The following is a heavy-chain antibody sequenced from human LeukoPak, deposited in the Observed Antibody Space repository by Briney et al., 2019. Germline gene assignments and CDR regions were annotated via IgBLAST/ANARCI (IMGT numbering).Heavy chain of an antibody. J-gene: IGHJ3*02. D-gene: IGHD6-13*01. CDR2: IGNTGDTT. CDR1: GFTFSSYS. V-gene: IGHV3-23*01. CDR3: AKRAAAGTPKDAFDI. Sequence: GGSLRLSCAASGFTFSSYSMNWVRQAPGNGLEWVSIIGNTGDTTFYADSVKGRFTISRDNSRNTLYLLLNSLRAEDTAVYYCAKRAAAGTPKDAFDIWGQGTMVTVSS.